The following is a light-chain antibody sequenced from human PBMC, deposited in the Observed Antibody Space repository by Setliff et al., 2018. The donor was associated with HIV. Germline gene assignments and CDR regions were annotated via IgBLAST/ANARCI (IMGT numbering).Light chain of an antibody. V-gene: IGLV2-14*01. J-gene: IGLJ1*01. CDR2: EVS. CDR1: SSGVGSYNY. Sequence: QSALTQPASVSGSPGQSITISCTGTSSGVGSYNYVSWYQQHPGKAPKLMISEVSNRPSGVSNRFSGSKSDNTASLTISGLQAEDEADYFCSSFTSTTTLVFGTGTKVTVL. CDR3: SSFTSTTTLV.